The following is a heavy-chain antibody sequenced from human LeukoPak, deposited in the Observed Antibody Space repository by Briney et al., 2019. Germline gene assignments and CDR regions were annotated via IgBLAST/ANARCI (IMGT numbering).Heavy chain of an antibody. CDR1: GFTFSVAA. J-gene: IGHJ3*01. D-gene: IGHD5-24*01. Sequence: GGSLRLSCAASGFTFSVAAMTWVRQAPGKGLEWVSLIGASGESTYYADSVKGRFTISGDNSKNTLSLQMNSLRVEDTAMYFCAKDIQLSTWGLGTMVTVSS. V-gene: IGHV3-23*01. CDR3: AKDIQLST. CDR2: IGASGEST.